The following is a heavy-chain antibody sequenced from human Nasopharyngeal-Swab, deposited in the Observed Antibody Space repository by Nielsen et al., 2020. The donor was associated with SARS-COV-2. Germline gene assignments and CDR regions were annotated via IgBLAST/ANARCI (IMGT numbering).Heavy chain of an antibody. Sequence: ASVKVSCKASGYNFISYGVTWVRQAPGQGLDWMGWISTYSGNTDYAQKFQGRVTMTTDKSTRTVYMELRSLRSDDTAVYYCTRHFDIVTGYEFFFDYWGQGTLVTVSS. CDR3: TRHFDIVTGYEFFFDY. J-gene: IGHJ4*02. D-gene: IGHD3-9*01. CDR2: ISTYSGNT. CDR1: GYNFISYG. V-gene: IGHV1-18*04.